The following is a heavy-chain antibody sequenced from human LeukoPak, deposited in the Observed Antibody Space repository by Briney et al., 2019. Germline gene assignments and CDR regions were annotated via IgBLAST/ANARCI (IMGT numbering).Heavy chain of an antibody. CDR2: ISGSGGST. Sequence: PGGSLRLSCAASGFTFSSYAMSWVRQAPGKGLEWVSAISGSGGSTYHADSVKGRFTISRDNSKNTLYLQMNSLRAEDTAVYYCAKGRAWIQLWLFDYWGQGTLVTVSS. CDR1: GFTFSSYA. D-gene: IGHD5-18*01. V-gene: IGHV3-23*01. CDR3: AKGRAWIQLWLFDY. J-gene: IGHJ4*02.